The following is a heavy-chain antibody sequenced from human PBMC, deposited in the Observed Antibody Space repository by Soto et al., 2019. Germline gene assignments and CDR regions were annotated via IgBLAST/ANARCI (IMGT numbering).Heavy chain of an antibody. V-gene: IGHV3-66*01. D-gene: IGHD1-1*01. CDR3: ARGLDSSYWRMDV. J-gene: IGHJ6*03. CDR2: FYSGGTI. CDR1: GFSVSNNH. Sequence: GGSLRLSCAASGFSVSNNHMSWVRQAPGKGLEWVSVFYSGGTIYDADSVKGRFIISRDNSKNTLDLQMNSLRAEDTAVYYCARGLDSSYWRMDVWGKGTTVTVSS.